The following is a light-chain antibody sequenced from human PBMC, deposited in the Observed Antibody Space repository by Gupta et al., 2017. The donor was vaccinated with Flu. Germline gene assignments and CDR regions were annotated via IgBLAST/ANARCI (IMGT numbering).Light chain of an antibody. V-gene: IGLV2-14*01. Sequence: QSALTYPASVSGSPGPSVTISCTGTSSDSGAYNYVFWYQQHPNHAPRLMIYDVSNRPAGVSNRCSGSKSGNTAALTISGLQAEDEADYYGSEYTGSGTVFGGGTKVAVL. CDR2: DVS. CDR3: SEYTGSGTV. CDR1: SSDSGAYNY. J-gene: IGLJ3*02.